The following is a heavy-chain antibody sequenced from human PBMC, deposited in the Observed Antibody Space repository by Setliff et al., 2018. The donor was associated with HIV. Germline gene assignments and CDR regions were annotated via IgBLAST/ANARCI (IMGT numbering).Heavy chain of an antibody. J-gene: IGHJ6*02. CDR1: GGTFSSYA. V-gene: IGHV1-69*05. D-gene: IGHD3-22*01. Sequence: GASVKVSCKASGGTFSSYAISWVRQAPGQGLEWMGGIIPIFGTANYAQKFQGRVTMTRDTSTSTVYMELSSLRSEDTAVYYCAGGYYYYDSSGRYYGMDVWGQGTTVTVSS. CDR3: AGGYYYYDSSGRYYGMDV. CDR2: IIPIFGTA.